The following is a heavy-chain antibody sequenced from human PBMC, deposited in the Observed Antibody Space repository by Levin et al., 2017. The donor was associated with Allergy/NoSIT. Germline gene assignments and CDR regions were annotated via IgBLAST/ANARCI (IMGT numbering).Heavy chain of an antibody. V-gene: IGHV1-2*02. CDR1: GYTFTGYY. CDR2: INPNSGGT. D-gene: IGHD1-26*01. Sequence: NPGESLKISCKASGYTFTGYYMHWVRQAPGQGLEWMGWINPNSGGTNYAQKFQGRVTMTRDTSISTAYMELSRLRSDDTAVYYCARDSQSKSRSEWELPLLWFDPWGQGTLVTVSS. CDR3: ARDSQSKSRSEWELPLLWFDP. J-gene: IGHJ5*02.